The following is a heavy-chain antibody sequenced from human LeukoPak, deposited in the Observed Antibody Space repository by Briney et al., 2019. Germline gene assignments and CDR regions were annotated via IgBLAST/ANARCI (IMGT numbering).Heavy chain of an antibody. Sequence: GGSLRLSCADSGFTFSKYWMLWVRQAPGKGLESVSRINTDGTVATYADSVKGRFTVSRDNADNTMFLQMNSVRDEDTAVYYCATKQWLAPPPDSWGQGTPVTVSS. V-gene: IGHV3-74*01. D-gene: IGHD6-19*01. CDR1: GFTFSKYW. CDR2: INTDGTVA. J-gene: IGHJ4*02. CDR3: ATKQWLAPPPDS.